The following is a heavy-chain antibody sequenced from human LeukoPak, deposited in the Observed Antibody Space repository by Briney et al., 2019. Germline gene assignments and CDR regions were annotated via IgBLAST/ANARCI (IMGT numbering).Heavy chain of an antibody. CDR3: ARTMVRGVIKGGFDY. Sequence: SVKVSCKASGYTFTSYAISWVRQAPGQGLEWMGGIIPIFGTANYAQKFQGRVTITADESTSTAYMELSSLRSEDTAVYYCARTMVRGVIKGGFDYWGQGTLVTVSS. J-gene: IGHJ4*02. V-gene: IGHV1-69*13. CDR1: GYTFTSYA. D-gene: IGHD3-10*01. CDR2: IIPIFGTA.